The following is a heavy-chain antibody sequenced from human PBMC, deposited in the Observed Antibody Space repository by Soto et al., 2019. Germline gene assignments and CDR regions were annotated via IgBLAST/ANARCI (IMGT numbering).Heavy chain of an antibody. CDR3: ARDVSVNDYVWGSYRYGMDV. D-gene: IGHD3-16*02. CDR2: ISSSGSTI. CDR1: GFTFSSYE. J-gene: IGHJ6*02. V-gene: IGHV3-48*03. Sequence: PGGSLRLSCAASGFTFSSYEMNWVRQAPGKGLEWVSYISSSGSTIYYADSVKGRFTISRDNAKNSLYLQMNSLRAEDTAVYYCARDVSVNDYVWGSYRYGMDVWGQGTTVTVSS.